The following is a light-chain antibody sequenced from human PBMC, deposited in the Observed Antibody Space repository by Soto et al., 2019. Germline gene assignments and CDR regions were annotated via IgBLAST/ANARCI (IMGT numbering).Light chain of an antibody. Sequence: QSALTQPPSVSGSPGQSVTISCTGTSSDVGSYNRVSWYQQPPGTAPKLMIYEVSNRHSGVPDRFSGSKSGNTASLTISGLQAEDEADYYCSSYTSSSTLYVFGTGTKVTVL. CDR3: SSYTSSSTLYV. CDR2: EVS. V-gene: IGLV2-18*02. J-gene: IGLJ1*01. CDR1: SSDVGSYNR.